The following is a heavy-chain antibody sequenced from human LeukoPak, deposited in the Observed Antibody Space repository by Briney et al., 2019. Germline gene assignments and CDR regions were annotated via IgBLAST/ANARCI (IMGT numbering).Heavy chain of an antibody. Sequence: PGGSLRLSCAAYGFALSSHWMTWVRQVPGRGPEWVANVNRDGSETYYLDSVKGRFTISKDNAKNSLYLQMNSLRAEDTALYHCARNNGMDVWGQGTTVIVSS. V-gene: IGHV3-7*03. CDR3: ARNNGMDV. CDR1: GFALSSHW. CDR2: VNRDGSET. J-gene: IGHJ6*02.